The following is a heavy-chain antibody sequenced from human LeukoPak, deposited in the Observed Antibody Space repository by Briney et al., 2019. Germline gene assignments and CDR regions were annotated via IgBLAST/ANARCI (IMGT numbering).Heavy chain of an antibody. J-gene: IGHJ4*02. Sequence: PSGGSLRLSCTASGFTFRDYWMHWVRQAPGKGLVWVSRIDNDGRKITYADSVKGRFTISRGNAKNTLYLQLNSLRAEDTAVYYCAREWLNSGSLTEYWGQGALVTVSS. D-gene: IGHD1-26*01. CDR2: IDNDGRKI. CDR1: GFTFRDYW. V-gene: IGHV3-74*01. CDR3: AREWLNSGSLTEY.